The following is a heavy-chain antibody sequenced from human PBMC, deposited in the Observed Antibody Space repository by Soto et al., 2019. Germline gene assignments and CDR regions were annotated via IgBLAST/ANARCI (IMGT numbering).Heavy chain of an antibody. CDR2: VKSKTDGGTT. J-gene: IGHJ4*02. Sequence: EVQMVESGGGLVQPGGSLRLSCATSGFTFINAWMNWVRQAPGKGLEWVGRVKSKTDGGTTDYAAPVKGRFTISRDDSKNTLCLQMNSLKIEDTDLYYCTTDPYSTRDYWGQGTLVTVSS. D-gene: IGHD4-4*01. V-gene: IGHV3-15*07. CDR1: GFTFINAW. CDR3: TTDPYSTRDY.